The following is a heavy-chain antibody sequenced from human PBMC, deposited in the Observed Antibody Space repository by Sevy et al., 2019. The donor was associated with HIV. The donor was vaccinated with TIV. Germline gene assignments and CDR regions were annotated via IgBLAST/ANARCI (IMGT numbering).Heavy chain of an antibody. CDR1: GYTFTSYG. CDR2: ISVYNGNT. Sequence: ASVKVSCKASGYTFTSYGISWARQAPGQGLEWMGWISVYNGNTNYAQKLQARVTMTTDTSTSTAFKELSSLRSDDTAVYYCARAGYYSGFYDIFSGLDYWGQGTLVTVSS. CDR3: ARAGYYSGFYDIFSGLDY. D-gene: IGHD3-9*01. J-gene: IGHJ4*02. V-gene: IGHV1-18*01.